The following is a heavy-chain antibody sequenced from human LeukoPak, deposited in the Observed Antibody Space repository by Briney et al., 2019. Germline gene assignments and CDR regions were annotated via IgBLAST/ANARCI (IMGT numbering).Heavy chain of an antibody. V-gene: IGHV3-30*18. CDR1: GFTFSSYG. Sequence: PRGSLRLSCAASGFTFSSYGMHWVRQAPGKGLEWVAVISYDGSNKYYADSVKGRFTISRDNSKNTLYLQMNSLRAEDTAVYYCAKDKNIVVVVAAIPRAPAEYFQHWGQGTLVTVSS. J-gene: IGHJ1*01. D-gene: IGHD2-15*01. CDR3: AKDKNIVVVVAAIPRAPAEYFQH. CDR2: ISYDGSNK.